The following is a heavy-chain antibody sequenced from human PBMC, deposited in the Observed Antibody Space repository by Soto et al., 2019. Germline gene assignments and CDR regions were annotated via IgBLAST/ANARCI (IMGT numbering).Heavy chain of an antibody. Sequence: PSETLSLTCTVSGGSISSYYWSWIRQPPGKGLEWIGYIYYSGSTNYNPSLKSRVTISVDTSKNQFSLKLSSVTAADTAVYYCARGLLLEPLGGYGMDVWGQGTTVTVSS. CDR2: IYYSGST. V-gene: IGHV4-59*01. CDR1: GGSISSYY. D-gene: IGHD1-1*01. J-gene: IGHJ6*02. CDR3: ARGLLLEPLGGYGMDV.